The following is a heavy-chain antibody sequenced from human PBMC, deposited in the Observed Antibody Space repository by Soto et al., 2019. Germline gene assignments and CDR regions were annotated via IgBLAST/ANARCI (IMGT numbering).Heavy chain of an antibody. CDR2: ITGSSGST. D-gene: IGHD3-10*01. J-gene: IGHJ5*02. Sequence: EEQLLESGGDLVQPGGSLRLSCAASGFTFGQFVMTWVRQAPGKGLEWVSTITGSSGSTTYTESVKGRFTISRDNSKNSLYLQINNLRAADTAIYYCAKADTGWFAPWGRGTLVTVSS. CDR1: GFTFGQFV. V-gene: IGHV3-23*01. CDR3: AKADTGWFAP.